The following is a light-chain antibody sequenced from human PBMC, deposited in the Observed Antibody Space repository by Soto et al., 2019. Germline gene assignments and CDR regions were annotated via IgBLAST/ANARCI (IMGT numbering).Light chain of an antibody. J-gene: IGKJ2*01. CDR1: QSISRY. V-gene: IGKV1-39*01. Sequence: DIPMTQSPSSLSASVGDRVTITCRASQSISRYLKWSQQKPGKAPKLLIYAAYSLQSGIPSRFSGSGSETDFTLTISSLQPEDFATYYCQQSYSTPNTFGQGTKLEIK. CDR3: QQSYSTPNT. CDR2: AAY.